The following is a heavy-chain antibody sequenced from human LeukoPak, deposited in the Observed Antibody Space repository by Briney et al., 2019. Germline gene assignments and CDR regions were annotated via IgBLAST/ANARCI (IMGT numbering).Heavy chain of an antibody. CDR1: GFTFSSYG. Sequence: PGGSLRLSCAASGFTFSSYGMHWVRQAPGKGLEWVAVISYDGSDKYYADSVKGRFTISRDNSKNTLYLQVNSLRPEDTAIYYCAKDGGSYSWAASDYWGQGTLVTASS. J-gene: IGHJ4*02. CDR2: ISYDGSDK. D-gene: IGHD1-26*01. V-gene: IGHV3-30*18. CDR3: AKDGGSYSWAASDY.